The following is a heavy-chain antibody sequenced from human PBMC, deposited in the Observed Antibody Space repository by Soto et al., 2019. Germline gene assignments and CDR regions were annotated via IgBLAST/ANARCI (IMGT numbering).Heavy chain of an antibody. Sequence: QVQLVQSGAEVKKPGSSVKVSCKASGGTFSSYAISWVRQAPGQGLEWMGGIIPIFGTAHYAQKYQGRVTLTTAESTSTAYMELSSLRSEDTAVYYCARTRDCGGDYYPPTDAFDIWGQGTMVTVSS. CDR1: GGTFSSYA. CDR3: ARTRDCGGDYYPPTDAFDI. D-gene: IGHD2-21*02. J-gene: IGHJ3*02. CDR2: IIPIFGTA. V-gene: IGHV1-69*05.